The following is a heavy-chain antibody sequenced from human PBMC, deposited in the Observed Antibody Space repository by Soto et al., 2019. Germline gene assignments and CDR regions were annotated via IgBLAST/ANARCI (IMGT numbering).Heavy chain of an antibody. CDR2: IYHTGTT. CDR3: GRSGTKSLRAWFDP. CDR1: GDSLSGFY. D-gene: IGHD3-3*01. J-gene: IGHJ5*02. Sequence: PSEPLSLTCPVPGDSLSGFYWSWIRRSAGKGLEWIGRIYHTGTTHYNPSLKSRVMMSVDTSKNQFSLKLRSVTAADTAVYYCGRSGTKSLRAWFDPWGQGMLVTVSS. V-gene: IGHV4-4*07.